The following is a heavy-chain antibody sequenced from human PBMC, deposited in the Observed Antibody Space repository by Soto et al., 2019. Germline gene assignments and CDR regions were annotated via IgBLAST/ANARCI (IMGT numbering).Heavy chain of an antibody. CDR3: ARHYTAMDVDD. Sequence: PSETLSLTCTVSGGSISSSSYYWGWIRQPPGKGLEWIGSIYYSGSTYYNPSLKSRVTISVDTSKNQFSLKLSSVTAADTAVYYCARHYTAMDVDDWGQGTLVTVSS. J-gene: IGHJ4*02. CDR2: IYYSGST. V-gene: IGHV4-39*01. D-gene: IGHD5-18*01. CDR1: GGSISSSSYY.